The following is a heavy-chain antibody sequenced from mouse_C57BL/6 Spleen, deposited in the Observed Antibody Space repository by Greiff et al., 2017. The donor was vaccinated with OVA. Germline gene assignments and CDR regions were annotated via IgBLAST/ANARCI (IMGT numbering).Heavy chain of an antibody. CDR1: GYSFTDYN. J-gene: IGHJ4*01. CDR3: ARSGSVVAPTMDY. CDR2: INPNYGTT. D-gene: IGHD1-1*01. V-gene: IGHV1-39*01. Sequence: VHLVESGPELVKPGASVKISCKASGYSFTDYNMNWVKQSNGNSLEWIGVINPNYGTTSYNQKFKGKATLTVDQSSSTAYMQLNSLTSEDSAVYYCARSGSVVAPTMDYWGQGTSVTVSS.